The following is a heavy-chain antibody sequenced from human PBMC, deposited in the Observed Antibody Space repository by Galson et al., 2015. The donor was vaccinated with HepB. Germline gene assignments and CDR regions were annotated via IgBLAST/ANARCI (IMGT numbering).Heavy chain of an antibody. CDR3: VKPRGRLLPREYFQH. D-gene: IGHD3-22*01. J-gene: IGHJ1*01. Sequence: SLRLSCAASGFIFSTYDIHWVRQAPGKGLEWVAVISYDENNKYYVDSVKGRFTISRDNSKNTLYLQMKSLRAEDTAVYYCVKPRGRLLPREYFQHWGQGTLVTVSS. V-gene: IGHV3-30*18. CDR1: GFIFSTYD. CDR2: ISYDENNK.